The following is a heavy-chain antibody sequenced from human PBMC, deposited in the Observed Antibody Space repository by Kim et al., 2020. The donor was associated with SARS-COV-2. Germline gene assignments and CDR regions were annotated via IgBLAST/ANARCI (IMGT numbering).Heavy chain of an antibody. CDR3: ARPGSGYYFYAFDI. V-gene: IGHV3-30*01. J-gene: IGHJ3*02. Sequence: ADAVKGRFTISRDNSKNTLYLQMNSLRAEDTAVYYCARPGSGYYFYAFDIWGQGTMVTVSS. D-gene: IGHD3-22*01.